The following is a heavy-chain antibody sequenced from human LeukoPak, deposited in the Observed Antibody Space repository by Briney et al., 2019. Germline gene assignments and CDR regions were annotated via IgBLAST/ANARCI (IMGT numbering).Heavy chain of an antibody. J-gene: IGHJ6*02. CDR3: ARGYCSGGSCYSAFYYGMDA. V-gene: IGHV5-51*01. CDR1: GYSFTSYW. Sequence: GESLKISCKGSGYSFTSYWIGWVRQMPGKGLEWMGIIYPGDSDTRYSPSFQGQVTISADKSISTAYLQWSSLKASDTAMYYCARGYCSGGSCYSAFYYGMDAWGQGTTVTVSS. CDR2: IYPGDSDT. D-gene: IGHD2-15*01.